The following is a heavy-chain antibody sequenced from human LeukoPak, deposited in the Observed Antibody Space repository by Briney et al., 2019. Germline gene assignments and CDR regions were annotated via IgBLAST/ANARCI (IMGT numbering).Heavy chain of an antibody. J-gene: IGHJ4*02. D-gene: IGHD3-22*01. CDR1: GYSLGSGYY. CDR3: ARHRLYDSTGYYYDFDY. V-gene: IGHV4-38-2*02. CDR2: IYYSGST. Sequence: SETLSLTCTVSGYSLGSGYYWGWIRQPPGKGLEWIGSIYYSGSTYDNPSLKSRVTISLDTSKNQFSLKLSSVTASDTAVYYCARHRLYDSTGYYYDFDYWGQGTLVTVSS.